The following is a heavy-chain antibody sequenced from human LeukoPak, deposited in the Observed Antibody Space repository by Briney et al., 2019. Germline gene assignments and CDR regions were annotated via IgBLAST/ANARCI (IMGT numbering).Heavy chain of an antibody. J-gene: IGHJ5*02. D-gene: IGHD6-13*01. CDR1: GHTFTSYG. CDR2: ISAYNGNT. CDR3: ARVSSSSWGTNWFDP. V-gene: IGHV1-18*01. Sequence: ASVKVSCKASGHTFTSYGISWVRQAPGQGLEWMGWISAYNGNTNYAQKLQGRVTMTTDTSTSTAYMELRSLRSDDTAVYYCARVSSSSWGTNWFDPWGQGALVTVSS.